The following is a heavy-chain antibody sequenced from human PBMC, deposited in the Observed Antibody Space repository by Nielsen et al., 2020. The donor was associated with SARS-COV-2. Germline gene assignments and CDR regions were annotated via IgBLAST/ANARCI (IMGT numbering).Heavy chain of an antibody. D-gene: IGHD1-26*01. J-gene: IGHJ4*02. CDR3: AKDVRPVGATFYYFDS. V-gene: IGHV3-30*04. CDR2: ISFDGTE. CDR1: GFTFSNHA. Sequence: GGSLRLSCAASGFTFSNHAMHWVRQAPGKGLDWMTIISFDGTEHYADSVKGRFTISRDNAKNSLYLQMNSLRAEDTALYYCAKDVRPVGATFYYFDSWGQGTLVTVSS.